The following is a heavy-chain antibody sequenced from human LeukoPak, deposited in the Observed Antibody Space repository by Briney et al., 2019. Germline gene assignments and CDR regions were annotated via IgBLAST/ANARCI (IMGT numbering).Heavy chain of an antibody. CDR1: GFTFSSYA. J-gene: IGHJ4*02. V-gene: IGHV3-30-3*01. D-gene: IGHD2-2*01. CDR3: ARATDPRHAPFDY. Sequence: PGRSLRLSCAASGFTFSSYAMHWVRQAPGKGLEWVAVISYDGSNKYYADSVKGRFTISRDNSKNTLYLQMNSLRAEDTAVYYCARATDPRHAPFDYWGQETLVTVSS. CDR2: ISYDGSNK.